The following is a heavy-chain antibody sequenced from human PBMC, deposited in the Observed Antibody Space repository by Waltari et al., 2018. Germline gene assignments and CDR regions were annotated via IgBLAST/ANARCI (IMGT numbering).Heavy chain of an antibody. CDR2: INHSGST. J-gene: IGHJ4*02. V-gene: IGHV4-34*01. CDR3: ASRRRAHNWNYGGFDY. D-gene: IGHD1-7*01. CDR1: GGSFSGYY. Sequence: QVQLQQWGAGLLKPSETLSLTCAVYGGSFSGYYWSWIRQPPGKGLEWIGEINHSGSTNYNPSLKSRVTISVDTSKNQFSLKLSSVTAADTAVYYCASRRRAHNWNYGGFDYWGQGTLVTVSS.